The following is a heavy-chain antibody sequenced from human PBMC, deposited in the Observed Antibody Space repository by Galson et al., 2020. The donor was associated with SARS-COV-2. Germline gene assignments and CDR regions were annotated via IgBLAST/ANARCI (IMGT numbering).Heavy chain of an antibody. CDR2: ISSSGSTI. CDR3: ARPLYYDIPHYGMDV. Sequence: GESLKISCAASGFTFSDYYMSWIRQAPGKGLEWVSYISSSGSTIYYADSVKGRFTISRDNAKNSLYLQMNSLRAEDTAVYYCARPLYYDIPHYGMDVWGQGTTVTVSS. CDR1: GFTFSDYY. V-gene: IGHV3-11*01. J-gene: IGHJ6*02. D-gene: IGHD3-9*01.